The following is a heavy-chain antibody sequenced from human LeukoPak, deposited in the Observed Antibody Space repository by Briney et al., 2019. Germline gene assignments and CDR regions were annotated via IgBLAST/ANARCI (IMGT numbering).Heavy chain of an antibody. CDR2: ISAYNGNT. Sequence: GASVKVSCKASGYTFTSYGISWVRQAPGQGLEWMGWISAYNGNTNYAQKLQGRVTMTTDTSTSTAYMELRSLRSDDTAVYYCARDSHLHSADAFDIWGQGTMVTVSS. V-gene: IGHV1-18*01. D-gene: IGHD4-11*01. CDR1: GYTFTSYG. J-gene: IGHJ3*02. CDR3: ARDSHLHSADAFDI.